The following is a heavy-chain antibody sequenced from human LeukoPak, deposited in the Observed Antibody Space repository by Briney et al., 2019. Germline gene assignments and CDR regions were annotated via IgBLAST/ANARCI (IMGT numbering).Heavy chain of an antibody. J-gene: IGHJ4*02. D-gene: IGHD1-26*01. CDR3: AKGTASVGAIL. Sequence: GGSLRLSCAASGFTFSSYAMSWVRQAPGKGLEWVSAISSSGGSTYYADSVKGRFTISRDNSKNTLYLQMNSLRAEDTAVYYCAKGTASVGAILWGQGTLVTVSS. CDR2: ISSSGGST. CDR1: GFTFSSYA. V-gene: IGHV3-23*01.